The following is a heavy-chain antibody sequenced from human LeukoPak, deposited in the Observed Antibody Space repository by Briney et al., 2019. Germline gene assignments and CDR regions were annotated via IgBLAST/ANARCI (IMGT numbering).Heavy chain of an antibody. J-gene: IGHJ4*02. Sequence: GGSLRLSCAASGFTFSSYGMHWVRQAPGKGLEWVAVISYDGSNKYYADSVKGRFTISRDNSKNTLYLQMNSLRAEDTAVYYCAKQYSSSRYYFDYWGQGTLVTVSS. CDR1: GFTFSSYG. V-gene: IGHV3-30*18. CDR3: AKQYSSSRYYFDY. D-gene: IGHD6-13*01. CDR2: ISYDGSNK.